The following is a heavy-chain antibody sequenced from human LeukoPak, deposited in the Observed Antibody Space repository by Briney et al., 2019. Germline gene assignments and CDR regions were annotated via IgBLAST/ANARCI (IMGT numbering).Heavy chain of an antibody. Sequence: PGGSLRLSCAASGFIFSNYGMNWVRQAPGKGLEWVAAISASGSATSYADSVRGRFTISRDNSENTLYLQMNSLRAEDTAVYYCAKDMRFDWTPYYFDYWGQGTLVTVSS. CDR3: AKDMRFDWTPYYFDY. J-gene: IGHJ4*02. V-gene: IGHV3-23*01. CDR2: ISASGSAT. D-gene: IGHD3-9*01. CDR1: GFIFSNYG.